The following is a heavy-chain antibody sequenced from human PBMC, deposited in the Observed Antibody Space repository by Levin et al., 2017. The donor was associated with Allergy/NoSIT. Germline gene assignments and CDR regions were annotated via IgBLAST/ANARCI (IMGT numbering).Heavy chain of an antibody. D-gene: IGHD2-2*03. J-gene: IGHJ4*02. CDR1: GGSISSSSYY. CDR3: ARLGYCSSTSCYDLEDRGDY. Sequence: SQTLSLTCTVSGGSISSSSYYWGWIRQPPGKGLEWIGSIYYSGSTYYNPSLKSRVTISVDTSKNQFSLKLSSVTAADTAVYYCARLGYCSSTSCYDLEDRGDYWGQGTLVTVSS. CDR2: IYYSGST. V-gene: IGHV4-39*01.